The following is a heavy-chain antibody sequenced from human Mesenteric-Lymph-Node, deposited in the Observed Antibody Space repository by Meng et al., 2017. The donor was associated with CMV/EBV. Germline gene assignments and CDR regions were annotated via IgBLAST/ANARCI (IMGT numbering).Heavy chain of an antibody. Sequence: SCQTSGYTFPGYYIHWVRQTPGQGLEWMGWISHDSRGTHYAQKFQGRVAMTRDTSISTAYMDLTRLTSDDTAVYYCARGVGSSWFDPWGQGTLVTVSS. CDR2: ISHDSRGT. J-gene: IGHJ5*02. V-gene: IGHV1-2*02. CDR3: ARGVGSSWFDP. CDR1: GYTFPGYY. D-gene: IGHD5/OR15-5a*01.